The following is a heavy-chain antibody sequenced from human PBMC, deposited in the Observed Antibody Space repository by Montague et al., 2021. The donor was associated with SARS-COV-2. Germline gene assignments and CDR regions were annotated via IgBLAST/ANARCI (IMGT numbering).Heavy chain of an antibody. J-gene: IGHJ4*02. CDR1: GFSLNTSGIC. D-gene: IGHD6-19*01. CDR2: XDWDDDK. V-gene: IGHV2-70*11. Sequence: PELVKPTKTLTLTCTFSGFSLNTSGICVSWIRQPPGKALEWLARXDWDDDKYYSTSLKTRLTISKDTSKNQVVLTMTNMDPVDTATYYCAQTYAPSAVAVDYWGQGTLVTVSS. CDR3: AQTYAPSAVAVDY.